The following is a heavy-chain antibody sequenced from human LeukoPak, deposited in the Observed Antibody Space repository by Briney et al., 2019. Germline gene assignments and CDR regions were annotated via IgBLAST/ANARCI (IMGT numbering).Heavy chain of an antibody. Sequence: ASVKVSCKASGYTFTGYYMHWVRQAPGQGLEWMGWISAYNGNTNYAQKLQGRVTMTTDTSTSTAYMELRSLRSDDTAVYYCASHSGSYYDAFDIWGQGTMVTVSS. D-gene: IGHD1-26*01. CDR2: ISAYNGNT. V-gene: IGHV1-18*04. CDR1: GYTFTGYY. J-gene: IGHJ3*02. CDR3: ASHSGSYYDAFDI.